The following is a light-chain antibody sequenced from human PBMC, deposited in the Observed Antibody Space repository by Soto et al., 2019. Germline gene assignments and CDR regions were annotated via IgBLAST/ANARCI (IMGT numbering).Light chain of an antibody. CDR1: QSISNW. J-gene: IGKJ1*01. CDR3: QEYNNNWT. CDR2: KAP. V-gene: IGKV1-5*03. Sequence: DIQMTQSPSTLSASVGDRVTITCRASQSISNWLAWYQQKPGKAPKLLIYKAPSLESGVPSRFSGSGSGTEFTLTISSLQPDDFGTYYCQEYNNNWTFGQGTKVDIK.